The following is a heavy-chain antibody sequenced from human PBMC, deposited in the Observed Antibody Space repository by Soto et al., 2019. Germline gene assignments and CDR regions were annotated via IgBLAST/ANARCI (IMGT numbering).Heavy chain of an antibody. D-gene: IGHD2-8*01. Sequence: TGPTLVNPTQTLTLTCTFSGFSLTTTGVGVALIRQPPGNALEWLALIYWDDGKRYSPSPSLKNRLTITKDTSKNQVVLTMANMDPMDTATYYCAHRPYNGGSRPFDFWGQGTLVTVSS. CDR3: AHRPYNGGSRPFDF. CDR2: IYWDDGK. CDR1: GFSLTTTGVG. J-gene: IGHJ4*02. V-gene: IGHV2-5*02.